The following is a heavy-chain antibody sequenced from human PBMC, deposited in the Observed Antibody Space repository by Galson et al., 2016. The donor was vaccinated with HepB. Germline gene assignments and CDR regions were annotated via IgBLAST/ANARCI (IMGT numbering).Heavy chain of an antibody. CDR1: GFTFSRYW. Sequence: SLRLSCAASGFTFSRYWMNWVRQAPGKGLEWVANIQHDGTKQYYVDSVKGRFAISRDNAKNPLYLQMNSLRAEDTAVYYCARDLDVEDSSGQYEAFDLWGQGTMVTVSS. D-gene: IGHD3-22*01. J-gene: IGHJ3*01. V-gene: IGHV3-7*03. CDR3: ARDLDVEDSSGQYEAFDL. CDR2: IQHDGTKQ.